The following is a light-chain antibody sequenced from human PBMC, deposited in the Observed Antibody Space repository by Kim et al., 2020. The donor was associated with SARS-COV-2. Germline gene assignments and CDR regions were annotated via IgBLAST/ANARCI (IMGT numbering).Light chain of an antibody. CDR3: QHYGTSPPILS. J-gene: IGKJ4*01. CDR2: AAS. V-gene: IGKV3-20*01. CDR1: QSISSSS. Sequence: PGERAPLSCTASQSISSSSLVWYQQKPGQPPRLLVYAASKRATAIPDRFSGSGSGTDFTLTIGRLEPEDFAMYYCQHYGTSPPILSFGGGNKLEI.